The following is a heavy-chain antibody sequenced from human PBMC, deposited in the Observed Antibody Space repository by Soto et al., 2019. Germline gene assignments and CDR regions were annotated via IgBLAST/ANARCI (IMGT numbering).Heavy chain of an antibody. Sequence: GGSLRLSCAASGFTFSSYAMSWVRQAPGKGLEWVSAISGSGGSTYYADSVKGRFTISRDNSKNTLYLQMNSLRAEDMAVYYCANYCSGGSCYFGYWGQGTLVTVSS. CDR2: ISGSGGST. D-gene: IGHD2-15*01. J-gene: IGHJ4*02. CDR1: GFTFSSYA. CDR3: ANYCSGGSCYFGY. V-gene: IGHV3-23*01.